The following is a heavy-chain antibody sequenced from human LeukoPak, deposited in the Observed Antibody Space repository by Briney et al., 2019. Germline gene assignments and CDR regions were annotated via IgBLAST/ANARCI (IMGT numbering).Heavy chain of an antibody. D-gene: IGHD3-22*01. CDR2: IVVGSGNT. J-gene: IGHJ6*02. CDR3: AKDSGGSITMIGRYGMDV. CDR1: GYTFTSYG. Sequence: GASVKVSCKASGYTFTSYGISWVRQAPGQGLEWIGWIVVGSGNTNYAQKFQERVTITRDMSTSTAYMELSSLRAEDTAVYYCAKDSGGSITMIGRYGMDVWGQGTTVTVSS. V-gene: IGHV1-58*02.